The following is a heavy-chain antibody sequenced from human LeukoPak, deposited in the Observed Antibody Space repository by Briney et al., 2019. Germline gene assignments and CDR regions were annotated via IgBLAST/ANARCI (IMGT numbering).Heavy chain of an antibody. CDR2: ISGSGGST. CDR1: GFTFSDYY. CDR3: AKDAWFGELGFCQDY. D-gene: IGHD3-10*01. Sequence: HPGGSLRLSCAVSGFTFSDYYMSWVRQAPGKGLEWVSAISGSGGSTYYADSVKGRFTISRDNSKNTLYLQMNSLRAEDTAVYYCAKDAWFGELGFCQDYWGQGTLVTVSS. J-gene: IGHJ4*02. V-gene: IGHV3-23*01.